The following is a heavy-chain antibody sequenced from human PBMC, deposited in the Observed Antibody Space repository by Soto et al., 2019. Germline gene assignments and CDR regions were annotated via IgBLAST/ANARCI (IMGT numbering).Heavy chain of an antibody. Sequence: QVQLVQSGAEVKKPGSSVKVSCKASGGTFSSYAISWVRQAPGQGLEWMGGIIPIFGTANYAQKFQGRVTITADESTSTAYMELSSLRSEDTAVYYCAREGGNYGGLYYYYGMDVWGQGTTVTVSS. V-gene: IGHV1-69*12. CDR2: IIPIFGTA. CDR1: GGTFSSYA. J-gene: IGHJ6*02. D-gene: IGHD4-17*01. CDR3: AREGGNYGGLYYYYGMDV.